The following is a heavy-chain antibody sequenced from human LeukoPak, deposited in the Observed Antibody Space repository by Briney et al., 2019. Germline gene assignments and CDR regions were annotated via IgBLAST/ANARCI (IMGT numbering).Heavy chain of an antibody. CDR1: GFPFSSYG. CDR3: AREPRLGGRPLDY. CDR2: ISGSGRTI. Sequence: GVSLRLSCAASGFPFSSYGMNGVRQAPGKGLECLSYISGSGRTIYYADSVKGRFTVSRDNAENSLYMQMSSLRGEDTAVYYCAREPRLGGRPLDYGGQGTLVTV. J-gene: IGHJ4*02. D-gene: IGHD3-16*01. V-gene: IGHV3-48*03.